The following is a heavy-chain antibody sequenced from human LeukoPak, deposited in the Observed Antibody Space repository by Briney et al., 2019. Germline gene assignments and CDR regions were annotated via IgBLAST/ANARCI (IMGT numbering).Heavy chain of an antibody. Sequence: ASVKVSCKASGGTFSSYAISWVRQAPGQGLEWMGRIIPILGIANYAQKFQGRVTITADKSTSTAYMELSSLRSEDTAVYYRARARCSSTSCYRNNWFDPWGQGTLVTVSS. CDR3: ARARCSSTSCYRNNWFDP. CDR2: IIPILGIA. J-gene: IGHJ5*02. V-gene: IGHV1-69*04. D-gene: IGHD2-2*01. CDR1: GGTFSSYA.